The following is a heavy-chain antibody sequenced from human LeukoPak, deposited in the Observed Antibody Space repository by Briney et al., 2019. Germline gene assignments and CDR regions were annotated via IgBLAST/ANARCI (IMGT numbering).Heavy chain of an antibody. Sequence: PGGSLRLSCAASGFTFSSYSMNWVRQAPGKGLEWVSYISSSSSTIYYADSVKGRFTISRDNAKNSLYLQMNSLRAEDTAVYYCARSGSSWVFGVVNTPGMDVWGQGTTVTFSS. D-gene: IGHD3-3*01. CDR2: ISSSSSTI. V-gene: IGHV3-48*01. J-gene: IGHJ6*02. CDR1: GFTFSSYS. CDR3: ARSGSSWVFGVVNTPGMDV.